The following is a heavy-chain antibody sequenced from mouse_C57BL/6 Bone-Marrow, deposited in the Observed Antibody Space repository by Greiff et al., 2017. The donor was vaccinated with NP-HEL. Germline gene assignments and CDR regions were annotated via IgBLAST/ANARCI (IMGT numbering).Heavy chain of an antibody. CDR2: IWWDDDQ. CDR3: ARIGGFYYYGSSYYYAMDY. D-gene: IGHD1-1*01. Sequence: QVTLKVSGPGILQPSQTLSLPCSFSGFSLSTFGMGVGWIRQPSGKGLEWLAHIWWDDDQYYNPALKSRLTISKDTSKNQVFLKIANVDTADTATYYCARIGGFYYYGSSYYYAMDYWGQGTSVTVSS. V-gene: IGHV8-8*01. CDR1: GFSLSTFGMG. J-gene: IGHJ4*01.